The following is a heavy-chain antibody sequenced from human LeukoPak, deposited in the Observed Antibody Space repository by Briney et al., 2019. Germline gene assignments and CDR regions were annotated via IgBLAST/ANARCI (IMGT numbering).Heavy chain of an antibody. D-gene: IGHD3-10*01. CDR1: GGSISSYY. CDR3: ARVLNPWFGEFAFDY. CDR2: IYYSGST. J-gene: IGHJ4*02. V-gene: IGHV4-59*01. Sequence: PSETLSLTCTVSGGSISSYYWSWIRQPPGKGLEWIGYIYYSGSTNYNPSLKSRLTISIDTSKNQISLKLTSVTAADTAAYYCARVLNPWFGEFAFDYWGQGTLVTVSS.